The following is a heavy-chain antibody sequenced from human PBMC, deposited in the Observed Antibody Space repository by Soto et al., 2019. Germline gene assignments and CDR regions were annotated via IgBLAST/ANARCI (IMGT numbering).Heavy chain of an antibody. CDR3: ARRASSWRYPFYFDY. CDR1: GGSISGGGGYY. V-gene: IGHV4-31*03. CDR2: IYYSGST. D-gene: IGHD6-6*01. J-gene: IGHJ4*02. Sequence: QVHLQESGPGLVKASQTLSLTCTVSGGSISGGGGYYWCWIRQHPGKGLEWIGYIYYSGSTYYNPSLKSRATISVDTSENQFSLKLSSVTAADTAVYYCARRASSWRYPFYFDYWGQGTLVAVSS.